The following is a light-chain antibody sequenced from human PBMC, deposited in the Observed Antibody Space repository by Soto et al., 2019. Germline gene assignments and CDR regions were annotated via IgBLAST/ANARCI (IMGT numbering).Light chain of an antibody. Sequence: DIVMTQAPLSSPVTLGQPASFSCRSNQSLVHSDGNTYLSWLQQRPGQPPRLLIYKISSRFSGVPDRFSGSGAGTDFTLKISRVEAEDVGVYYCMQATQFPGTFGGGTKVEIK. CDR1: QSLVHSDGNTY. V-gene: IGKV2-24*01. CDR3: MQATQFPGT. J-gene: IGKJ4*01. CDR2: KIS.